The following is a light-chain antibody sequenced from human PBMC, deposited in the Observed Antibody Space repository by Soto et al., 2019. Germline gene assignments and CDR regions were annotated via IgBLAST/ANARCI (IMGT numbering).Light chain of an antibody. V-gene: IGLV2-8*01. CDR3: TSYTGSDTYV. CDR2: EVN. CDR1: SIDVGGYNF. J-gene: IGLJ1*01. Sequence: QSALTQLPSASGSPGQSVTISCAGTSIDVGGYNFVSWYQQHPGKAPKLMIYEVNKRPSGVPDRFSGSKSGNTASLTVSGLQAEDESDYYCTSYTGSDTYVFGNGTKLTVL.